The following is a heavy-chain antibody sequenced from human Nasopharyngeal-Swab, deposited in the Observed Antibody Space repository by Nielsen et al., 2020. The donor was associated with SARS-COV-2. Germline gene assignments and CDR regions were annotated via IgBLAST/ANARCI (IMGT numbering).Heavy chain of an antibody. J-gene: IGHJ5*02. D-gene: IGHD1-26*01. CDR2: IIPIFGTA. CDR3: ARDRIVEATSAFDP. Sequence: WVRQAPGQGLEWMGGIIPIFGTANYAQKFQGRVTITADESTSTAYMELSSLRSEDTAVYYCARDRIVEATSAFDPWGQGTLVTVSS. V-gene: IGHV1-69*01.